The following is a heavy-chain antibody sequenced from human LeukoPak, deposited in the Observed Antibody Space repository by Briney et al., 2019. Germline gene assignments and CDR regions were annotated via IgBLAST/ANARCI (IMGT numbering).Heavy chain of an antibody. V-gene: IGHV4-31*03. J-gene: IGHJ3*02. CDR2: IYYSGST. D-gene: IGHD6-19*01. CDR3: ARDSAEEIAVAGTGDAFDI. Sequence: PSQTLSLTCTVSGGSISSGGYYWSWIRQHPGKGLEWIGYIYYSGSTYYNPSLKSRVTISVDTSKNQFSLKLSSVTAADTAVYYCARDSAEEIAVAGTGDAFDIWGQGTMVTVSS. CDR1: GGSISSGGYY.